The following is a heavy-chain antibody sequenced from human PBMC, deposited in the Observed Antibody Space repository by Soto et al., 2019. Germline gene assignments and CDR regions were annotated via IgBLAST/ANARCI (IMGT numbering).Heavy chain of an antibody. CDR3: ARVVREYQLLFRYYYGMDV. CDR1: GGTFSSYA. Sequence: QVQLVQSGAEVKKPGSSVKVSCKASGGTFSSYAISWVRQAPGQGLEWMGGIIPIFGTANYAQKFQGRVTITADEATSTAYRELSSRRSEDTAVYYCARVVREYQLLFRYYYGMDVWGQGTTVTVSS. D-gene: IGHD2-2*01. J-gene: IGHJ6*02. CDR2: IIPIFGTA. V-gene: IGHV1-69*01.